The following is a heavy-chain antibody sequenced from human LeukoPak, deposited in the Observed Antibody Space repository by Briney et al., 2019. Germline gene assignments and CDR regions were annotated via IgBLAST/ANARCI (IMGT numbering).Heavy chain of an antibody. CDR3: ARHITRLRPFDY. CDR2: IYYSGST. Sequence: PSETLSLTCTLSGGSISSISYYWAWIRQPPGRGLEGIGSIYYSGSTYYNPSLKSRVTISVDTSKNQFSLKLSSVTAADTAVYYCARHITRLRPFDYWGQGTLVTVSS. J-gene: IGHJ4*02. D-gene: IGHD1-20*01. CDR1: GGSISSISYY. V-gene: IGHV4-39*01.